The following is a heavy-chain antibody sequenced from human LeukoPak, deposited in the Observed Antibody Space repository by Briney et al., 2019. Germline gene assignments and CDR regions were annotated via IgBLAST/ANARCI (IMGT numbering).Heavy chain of an antibody. D-gene: IGHD2-2*02. CDR3: AREIYCSSTTCYTLVDY. J-gene: IGHJ4*02. CDR1: GFTFSSYA. V-gene: IGHV3-30*04. Sequence: GRSLRLSCAASGFTFSSYAMHWVRQAPGKGLEWVAVISYDGSNKYYADSVKGRFTISRDNSKNTLYLQMNSLRAEDTAVYYCAREIYCSSTTCYTLVDYWGQGTLVTASS. CDR2: ISYDGSNK.